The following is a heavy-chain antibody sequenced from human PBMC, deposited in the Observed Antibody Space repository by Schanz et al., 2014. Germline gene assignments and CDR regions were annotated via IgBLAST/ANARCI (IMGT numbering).Heavy chain of an antibody. CDR3: ARDLIAAAESWFDP. V-gene: IGHV1-3*01. Sequence: QVQLVQSGPEVKKPGASVKVSCQASGYTLKDHAMHWVRQAPGQSLEWLGWINPANGNTHYSPRLNGRGSISSDAAACTVYLHFSSLKSDDTAVYYCARDLIAAAESWFDPWGQGTPITVSS. CDR1: GYTLKDHA. CDR2: INPANGNT. J-gene: IGHJ5*02. D-gene: IGHD6-13*01.